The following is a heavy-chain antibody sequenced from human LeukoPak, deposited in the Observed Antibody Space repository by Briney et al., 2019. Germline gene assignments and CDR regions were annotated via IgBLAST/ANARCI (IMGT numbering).Heavy chain of an antibody. CDR1: GFTFSSYA. J-gene: IGHJ3*02. CDR3: AKDLDYYDSSGYYNAFDI. D-gene: IGHD3-22*01. V-gene: IGHV3-23*01. CDR2: ISGSGGST. Sequence: GGSLRLSCAASGFTFSSYAMSWVRQAPGKGLEWVSAISGSGGSTYYADSVKGRFTISRDNSKNTLYLQMNSLRAEDTAVYYCAKDLDYYDSSGYYNAFDIWGQGTMVTVSS.